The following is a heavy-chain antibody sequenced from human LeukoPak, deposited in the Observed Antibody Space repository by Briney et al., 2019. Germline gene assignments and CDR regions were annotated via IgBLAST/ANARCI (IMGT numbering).Heavy chain of an antibody. CDR2: IYHSGST. V-gene: IGHV4-38-2*02. Sequence: SETLSLTCTVSGYSINSGYYWGWIRQPPGKGLEWIGSIYHSGSTYYNPSLKSRVTISVDTSKNQFSLRLSSVTAADTAVYYCARVLKGRAPFDYWGQGTLVTVSS. CDR3: ARVLKGRAPFDY. J-gene: IGHJ4*02. CDR1: GYSINSGYY.